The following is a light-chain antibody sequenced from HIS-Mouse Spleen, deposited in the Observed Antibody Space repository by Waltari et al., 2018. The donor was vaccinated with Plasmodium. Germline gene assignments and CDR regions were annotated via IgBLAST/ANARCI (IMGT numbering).Light chain of an antibody. CDR2: QDS. Sequence: SYELTQPPSVSVSPGQTASITCSGDKLGDKYACWYQQKPGQSPVLVIYQDSKRPSGRPERFSGSHSGKTATLTISGTQAMDEADYYCQAWDSSTDYVFGTGTKVTVL. CDR3: QAWDSSTDYV. CDR1: KLGDKY. J-gene: IGLJ1*01. V-gene: IGLV3-1*01.